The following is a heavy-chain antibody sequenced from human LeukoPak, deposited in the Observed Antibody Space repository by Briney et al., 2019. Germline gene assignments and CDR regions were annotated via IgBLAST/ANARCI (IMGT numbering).Heavy chain of an antibody. V-gene: IGHV1-2*02. CDR2: INPNSGGT. D-gene: IGHD6-13*01. CDR1: GYTFTGYY. J-gene: IGHJ4*02. Sequence: ASVKVSCKASGYTFTGYYMHWVRQAPGQGLEWMGWINPNSGGTNYAQKFQGRVTMTRDTSISTAYMELSSLRSEDTAVYYCATGGIAAAGTRGDYWGQGTLVTVSS. CDR3: ATGGIAAAGTRGDY.